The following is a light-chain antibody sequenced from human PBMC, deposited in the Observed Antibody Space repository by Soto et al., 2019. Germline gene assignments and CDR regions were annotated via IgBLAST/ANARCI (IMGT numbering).Light chain of an antibody. V-gene: IGKV1-9*01. CDR2: SAS. J-gene: IGKJ5*01. Sequence: IQLTQSPSSLSASVGDRVTITCQASRGISSYLAWYQQKPGKAPKLLVYSASTLQSGVPSRFSGSGSGPDFTLTISGLQPEDSATYFCQQLNSYPQTFGQGTRLEIK. CDR1: RGISSY. CDR3: QQLNSYPQT.